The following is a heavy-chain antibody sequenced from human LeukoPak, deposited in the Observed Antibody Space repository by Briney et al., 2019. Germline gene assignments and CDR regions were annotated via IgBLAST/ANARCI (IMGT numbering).Heavy chain of an antibody. J-gene: IGHJ3*02. V-gene: IGHV4-61*01. CDR2: IYSSGTT. CDR1: GGSINSGNNY. Sequence: ASETLSLTCTVSGGSINSGNNYWSWIRQPPGKGLEWIGRIYSSGTTTYNPSLKSRVTISVDTSKNQFSLKLSSVTAADTAVYYCARSEITFGGVIPHNAFDIWGQGTMVTVSS. CDR3: ARSEITFGGVIPHNAFDI. D-gene: IGHD3-16*02.